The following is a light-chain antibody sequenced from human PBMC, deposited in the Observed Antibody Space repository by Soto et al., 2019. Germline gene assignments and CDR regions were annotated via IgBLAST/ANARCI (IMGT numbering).Light chain of an antibody. CDR1: QSVSGW. Sequence: DIQMTQSPSTLSASVGDTVTVTCRASQSVSGWLAWYQQKPGEAPKLLIYDSSSLESGVPSRFSGSGSGTEFSLTISSLQPDDFATYYCQQYNSYSVTFGQGTKV. CDR2: DSS. J-gene: IGKJ1*01. V-gene: IGKV1-5*01. CDR3: QQYNSYSVT.